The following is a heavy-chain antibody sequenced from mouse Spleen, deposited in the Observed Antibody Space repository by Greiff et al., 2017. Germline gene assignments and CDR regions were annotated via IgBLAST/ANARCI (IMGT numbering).Heavy chain of an antibody. Sequence: EVKLVESGGGLVKPGGSLKLSCAASGFTFSSYGMSWVRQTPEKRLEWVATISGGGSYTYYPDSVKGRFTISRDNAKNNLYLQMSSLRSEDTALYYCARKETDYFDYWGQGTTLTVSS. J-gene: IGHJ2*01. CDR1: GFTFSSYG. CDR3: ARKETDYFDY. V-gene: IGHV5-9-2*01. CDR2: ISGGGSYT.